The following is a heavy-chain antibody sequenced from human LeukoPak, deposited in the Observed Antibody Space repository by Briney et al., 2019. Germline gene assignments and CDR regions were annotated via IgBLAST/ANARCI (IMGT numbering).Heavy chain of an antibody. J-gene: IGHJ4*02. Sequence: GGSLRLSCAASGFTFSSYSMNWVRQAPGKGLEWVSAISGSGGSTYYADSVKGRFTISRDNSKNTLYLQMNSLRAEDTAVYYCAREPSEKGGYYDSSGYYDYWGQGTLVTVSS. CDR1: GFTFSSYS. D-gene: IGHD3-22*01. CDR2: ISGSGGST. CDR3: AREPSEKGGYYDSSGYYDY. V-gene: IGHV3-23*01.